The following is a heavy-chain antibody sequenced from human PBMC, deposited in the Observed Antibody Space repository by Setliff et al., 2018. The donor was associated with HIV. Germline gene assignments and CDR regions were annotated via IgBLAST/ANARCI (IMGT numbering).Heavy chain of an antibody. CDR2: IYQSGNT. D-gene: IGHD2-15*01. CDR3: AAATTLLSPRA. J-gene: IGHJ5*02. CDR1: GYSISSGFY. Sequence: KPSETLSLTCAVSGYSISSGFYWSWMRQPPGKGLEWIGSIYQSGNTNYNPSLESRLTISVDTAKNQFSLKLSSVTAAGTAVYYCAAATTLLSPRAWGQGTLVTVSS. V-gene: IGHV4-38-2*01.